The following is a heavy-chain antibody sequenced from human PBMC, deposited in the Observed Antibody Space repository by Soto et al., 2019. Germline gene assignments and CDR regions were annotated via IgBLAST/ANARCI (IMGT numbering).Heavy chain of an antibody. D-gene: IGHD3-22*01. CDR3: ARDHRLNSDSSGRFDC. J-gene: IGHJ4*02. V-gene: IGHV1-18*01. CDR2: ISAYNGNK. Sequence: GASVKVSCKASGYSFTSYGISWVRQAPGQGLEWMGWISAYNGNKKYAQKLQDRVTMTTDTSTSTAYMELRSLTSDDSAVYYCARDHRLNSDSSGRFDCWGQGTLVTV. CDR1: GYSFTSYG.